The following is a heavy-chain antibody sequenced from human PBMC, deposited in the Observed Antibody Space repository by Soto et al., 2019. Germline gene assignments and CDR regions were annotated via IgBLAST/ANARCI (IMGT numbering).Heavy chain of an antibody. J-gene: IGHJ4*02. CDR2: IILPFGTA. V-gene: IGHV1-69*12. CDR1: GGTFSNYA. CDR3: ARGPDFAGYFDY. Sequence: QVRLVQSGAEVKKPGSSVKVSCKASGGTFSNYAINWVRQAPGQGLEWMGGIILPFGTANYAQKFQGRVTITADESLTTAYMELSGLRSEDTAVYDFARGPDFAGYFDYWGQGTLVTVSS.